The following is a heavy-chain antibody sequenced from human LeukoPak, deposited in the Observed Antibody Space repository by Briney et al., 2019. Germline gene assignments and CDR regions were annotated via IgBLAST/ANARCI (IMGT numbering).Heavy chain of an antibody. Sequence: SETLSLTCAVYGGSFSGYYWSWIRQPPGKGLEWIGEINHSGSTNYNPSLKSRVTISVDTSKNQFSLKLSSVTAADTAVYYCARGSYDFWSENYYYYYYMDVWGKGTTVTVSS. V-gene: IGHV4-34*01. J-gene: IGHJ6*03. CDR2: INHSGST. CDR3: ARGSYDFWSENYYYYYYMDV. D-gene: IGHD3-3*01. CDR1: GGSFSGYY.